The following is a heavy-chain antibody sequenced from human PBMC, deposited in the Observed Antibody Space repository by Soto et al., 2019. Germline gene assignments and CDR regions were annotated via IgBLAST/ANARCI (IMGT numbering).Heavy chain of an antibody. V-gene: IGHV3-66*01. CDR2: IYSGCST. J-gene: IGHJ3*02. CDR3: ARDRCTVTVHHDAFDI. Sequence: EVQLVESGGGLVQPGGSLRLSCAASGFTVSSNYMSWVSQAPGKGLEWVSVIYSGCSTYYADSVKGRFTISRDNSKNTLYLQMNSLRAEDTAVYYCARDRCTVTVHHDAFDIWGQGTMVTVSS. CDR1: GFTVSSNY. D-gene: IGHD4-17*01.